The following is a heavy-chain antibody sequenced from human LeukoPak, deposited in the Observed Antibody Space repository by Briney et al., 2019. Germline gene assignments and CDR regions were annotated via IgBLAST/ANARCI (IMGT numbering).Heavy chain of an antibody. CDR1: GGSISSYY. V-gene: IGHV4-59*01. CDR3: ARDVGATPGYFDY. Sequence: SSETLSLTCTVSGGSISSYYWSWIRQPPGNGLEWIGYMYYSGSTNYNPSTNYNPSLKRRVTISVPTSKNQFSLKLSSVTAADTAVYYCARDVGATPGYFDYWGQGTLVTVSS. J-gene: IGHJ4*02. D-gene: IGHD1-26*01. CDR2: MYYSGSTNYNPST.